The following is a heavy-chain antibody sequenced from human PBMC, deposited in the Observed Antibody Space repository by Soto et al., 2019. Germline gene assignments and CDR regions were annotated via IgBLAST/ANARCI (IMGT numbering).Heavy chain of an antibody. J-gene: IGHJ4*02. CDR2: IYHSGST. V-gene: IGHV4-30-2*01. CDR1: GGSISSGGYS. Sequence: SETLSLTCTGSGGSISSGGYSWSWIRQPPVKGLEWIGYIYHSGSTYYNPSLKSRVTISLDRSKNHFSLKLSSVSAADTAVYYCARAQWLVLDYWGQGTLVTVSS. CDR3: ARAQWLVLDY. D-gene: IGHD6-19*01.